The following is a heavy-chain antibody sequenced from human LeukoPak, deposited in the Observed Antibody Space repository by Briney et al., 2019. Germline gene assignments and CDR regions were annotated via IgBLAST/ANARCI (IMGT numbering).Heavy chain of an antibody. CDR3: ARGPVDTAMVRTLDY. D-gene: IGHD5-18*01. J-gene: IGHJ4*02. V-gene: IGHV3-48*01. CDR2: ISSSSGTI. CDR1: GFTFSTYS. Sequence: GGSLRLSCAASGFTFSTYSMNWVRQAPGKGLQWIAYISSSSGTIQYADSVKGRFTISRDNAKNSLYLQMNSLRAEDTAVYYCARGPVDTAMVRTLDYWGQGTLVTVSS.